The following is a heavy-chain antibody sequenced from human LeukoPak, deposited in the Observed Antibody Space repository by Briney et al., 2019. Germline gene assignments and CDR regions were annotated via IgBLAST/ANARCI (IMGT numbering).Heavy chain of an antibody. D-gene: IGHD2-15*01. CDR1: GFTFSDYY. Sequence: PGGSLRLSCAASGFTFSDYYMSWIRQAPGEGLEWVSYISSSSSYTNYADSVKGRFTISRDNAKNSLYLQMNSLRAEDTAVYYCARDRYCSGGSCYGYYYYYGMDVWGKGTTVTVSS. V-gene: IGHV3-11*06. CDR2: ISSSSSYT. J-gene: IGHJ6*04. CDR3: ARDRYCSGGSCYGYYYYYGMDV.